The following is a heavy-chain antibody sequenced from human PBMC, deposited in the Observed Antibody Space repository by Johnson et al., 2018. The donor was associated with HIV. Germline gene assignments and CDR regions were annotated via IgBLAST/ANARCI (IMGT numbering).Heavy chain of an antibody. CDR2: INSDGSST. V-gene: IGHV3-74*02. CDR3: AMCGNYYDSRGGGAFDI. J-gene: IGHJ3*02. Sequence: VQLVESGGGLVQPGGSLRLSCGASGMTVSSYWMHWVRQAPGKGLVWVSRINSDGSSTSYADSVKGRFTISRDNAKNTLYLQMNSLRAEDTAVYYCAMCGNYYDSRGGGAFDIWGQGTMVTVSS. CDR1: GMTVSSYW. D-gene: IGHD3-22*01.